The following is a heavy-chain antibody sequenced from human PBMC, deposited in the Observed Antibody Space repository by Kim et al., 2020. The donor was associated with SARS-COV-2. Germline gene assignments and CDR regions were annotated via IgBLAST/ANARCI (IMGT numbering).Heavy chain of an antibody. CDR3: ARDMRGFYGVTDAFEI. J-gene: IGHJ3*02. D-gene: IGHD3-3*01. CDR1: GDSINSYY. Sequence: SETLSLTCTVSGDSINSYYWSWIRQPAGKGLEWIGRIYTSGNSNYNPSLKSRVTMSVDTSKNQFSLQLRSVTAADTAVYYCARDMRGFYGVTDAFEIWGLGTMVTVSP. CDR2: IYTSGNS. V-gene: IGHV4-4*07.